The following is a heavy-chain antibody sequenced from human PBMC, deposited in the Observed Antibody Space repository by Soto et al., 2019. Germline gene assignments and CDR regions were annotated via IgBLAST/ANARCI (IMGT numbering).Heavy chain of an antibody. D-gene: IGHD3-3*01. J-gene: IGHJ4*02. CDR3: ARRSSFGFDS. V-gene: IGHV4-61*03. Sequence: PSETLSLTCTVSGGSVSSGSYYWNWIRQPPGKRLEWIGYISYSGITHYSPSLKSRVAIXXXTXXXXXSLXLXXVTXADTAVYYCARRSSFGFDSWGQGTLVTVSS. CDR1: GGSVSSGSYY. CDR2: ISYSGIT.